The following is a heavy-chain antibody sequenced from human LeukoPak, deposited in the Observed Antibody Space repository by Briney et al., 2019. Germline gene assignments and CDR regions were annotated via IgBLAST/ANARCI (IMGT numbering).Heavy chain of an antibody. CDR2: FDPEDGET. D-gene: IGHD6-13*01. CDR1: GYTLTELS. J-gene: IGHJ3*02. CDR3: ATGGVVAAAREAFDI. V-gene: IGHV1-24*01. Sequence: GASVKVSCKVSGYTLTELSMHWVRQAPGKGLEWMGGFDPEDGETIYAQKFQGRVTMTEDTSTDTAYMELSNLRSEDTAVYYCATGGVVAAAREAFDIWGQGTMVTVSS.